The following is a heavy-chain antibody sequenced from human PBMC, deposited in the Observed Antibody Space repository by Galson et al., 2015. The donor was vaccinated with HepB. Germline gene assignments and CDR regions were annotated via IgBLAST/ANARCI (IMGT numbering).Heavy chain of an antibody. Sequence: SLRLSCAASGFTFGDYAMSWFRQAPGKGLEWVGFIRSKAYGGTTEYAASVKGRFTISRDDSKSIAYLQMNSLKTEDTAVYYCTRDYYGSGSYPSLDYWGQGTLVTVSS. J-gene: IGHJ4*02. CDR3: TRDYYGSGSYPSLDY. CDR1: GFTFGDYA. V-gene: IGHV3-49*03. CDR2: IRSKAYGGTT. D-gene: IGHD3-10*01.